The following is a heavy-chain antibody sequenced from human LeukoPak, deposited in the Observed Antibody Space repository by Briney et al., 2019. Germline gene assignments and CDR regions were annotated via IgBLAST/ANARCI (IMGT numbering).Heavy chain of an antibody. V-gene: IGHV1-2*02. CDR1: GYTFSAYY. Sequence: ASVKVSCKASGYTFSAYYIHWVRQAPGQGLEWMGWINPNSGGTNYALKFRGRVTITRDTSISTANMELTSLRSDDTAVYYCARPQDHGGNVENFDIWGQGTLVTVSS. CDR3: ARPQDHGGNVENFDI. J-gene: IGHJ3*02. D-gene: IGHD4-23*01. CDR2: INPNSGGT.